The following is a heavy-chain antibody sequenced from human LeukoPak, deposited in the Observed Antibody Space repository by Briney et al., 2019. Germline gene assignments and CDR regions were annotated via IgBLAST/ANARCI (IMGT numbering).Heavy chain of an antibody. CDR2: IYWDDDK. D-gene: IGHD6-25*01. Sequence: GSGPTLVKPTQTLTLTCTFSGFSLDTSGVGVGWIRQPPGKPLEWLALIYWDDDKRYSPSLKSRLTITKDTSKNQVVLTMTNMDPGDTATYYCAHRQRQLGLYCFAYWGQGTLVTVSS. CDR1: GFSLDTSGVG. V-gene: IGHV2-5*02. J-gene: IGHJ4*02. CDR3: AHRQRQLGLYCFAY.